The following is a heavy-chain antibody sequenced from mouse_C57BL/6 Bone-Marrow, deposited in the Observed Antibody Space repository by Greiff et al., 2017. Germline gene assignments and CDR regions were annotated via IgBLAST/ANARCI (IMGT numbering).Heavy chain of an antibody. J-gene: IGHJ1*03. CDR1: GFNIKDDY. V-gene: IGHV14-4*01. CDR2: FDPENGDT. CDR3: TTGEYYGNYDWYFDV. D-gene: IGHD2-1*01. Sequence: VQLQQSGAELVRPGASVKLSCTASGFNIKDDYMHWVKQRPEQGLEWIGWFDPENGDTEYASKFQGKATITADTSSNTAYLQLNSLTSEDTAVYYCTTGEYYGNYDWYFDVGGTGTTVTGSS.